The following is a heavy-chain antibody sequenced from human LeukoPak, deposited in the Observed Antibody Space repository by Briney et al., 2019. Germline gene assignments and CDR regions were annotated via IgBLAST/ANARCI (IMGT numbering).Heavy chain of an antibody. CDR2: IYYSGST. J-gene: IGHJ4*02. CDR1: GYSISSGYY. CDR3: ARAHYGSGSSKFDY. D-gene: IGHD3-10*01. V-gene: IGHV4-61*01. Sequence: SSETLSLTCAVSGYSISSGYYWGWIRQPPGKGLEWIGYIYYSGSTNYNPSLKSRVTISVDTSKNQFSLKLSSVTAADTAVYYCARAHYGSGSSKFDYWGQGTLVTVSS.